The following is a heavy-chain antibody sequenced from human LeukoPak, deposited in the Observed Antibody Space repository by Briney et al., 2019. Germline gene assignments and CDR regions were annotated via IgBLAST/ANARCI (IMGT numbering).Heavy chain of an antibody. D-gene: IGHD3-9*01. CDR3: ARASSDYDILTGQYYLDY. CDR2: IKQDGSEK. CDR1: GFTYSSYW. V-gene: IGHV3-7*03. Sequence: PGGSLRLSCAASGFTYSSYWMSWVRQAPGKGLEWVANIKQDGSEKYYVDSVKGRFTISRDNAKNSLYLQMNSLRAEDTAVYYCARASSDYDILTGQYYLDYWGQGTLVTVSS. J-gene: IGHJ4*02.